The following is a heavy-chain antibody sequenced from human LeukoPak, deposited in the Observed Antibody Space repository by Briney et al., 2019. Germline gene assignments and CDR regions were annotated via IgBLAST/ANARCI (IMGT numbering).Heavy chain of an antibody. J-gene: IGHJ4*02. CDR1: GYIITNYL. CDR3: AKDRLRLGLLGPLDN. V-gene: IGHV1-46*01. Sequence: GASVRVSCKASGYIITNYLISWVRQAPGQGLEWMGVINPSGGSATYAEKFQGRVTMTRDMSTSTVHMEVTSLTSEDSAVYYCAKDRLRLGLLGPLDNWGQGTLVTVSS. CDR2: INPSGGSA. D-gene: IGHD7-27*01.